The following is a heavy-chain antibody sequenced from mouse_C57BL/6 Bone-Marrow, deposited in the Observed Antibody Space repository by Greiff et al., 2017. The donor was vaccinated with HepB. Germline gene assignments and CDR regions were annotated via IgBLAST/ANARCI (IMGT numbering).Heavy chain of an antibody. Sequence: QVHVKQSGAELARPGASVKLSCKASGYTFTSYGISWVKQRTGQGLEWIGEIYPRSGNTYYNEKFKGKATLTADKSSSTAYMELRSLTSEDSAVYFCARYYYYGSSYYFDYWGQGTTLTVSS. D-gene: IGHD1-1*01. CDR1: GYTFTSYG. CDR3: ARYYYYGSSYYFDY. V-gene: IGHV1-81*01. CDR2: IYPRSGNT. J-gene: IGHJ2*01.